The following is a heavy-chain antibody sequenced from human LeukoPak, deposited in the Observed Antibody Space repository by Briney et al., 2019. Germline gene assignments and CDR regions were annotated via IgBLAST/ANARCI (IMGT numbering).Heavy chain of an antibody. D-gene: IGHD6-19*01. J-gene: IGHJ4*02. CDR1: GYTFTSYY. Sequence: ASVKVSCKASGYTFTSYYMHWVRQAPGQGLEWMGIINLSGGSTSYAQKFQGRVTMTRDRSMSTVYMELSSLRSEDTAVYYCARDNTEYSSGWYGPGYFDYWGQGTLVTVSS. CDR3: ARDNTEYSSGWYGPGYFDY. CDR2: INLSGGST. V-gene: IGHV1-46*01.